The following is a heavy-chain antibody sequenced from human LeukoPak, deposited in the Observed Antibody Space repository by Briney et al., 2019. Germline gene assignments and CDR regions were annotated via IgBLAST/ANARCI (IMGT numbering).Heavy chain of an antibody. J-gene: IGHJ4*02. Sequence: GGSLRLSCGVSGITFSNAWMSWVRQAPGKGLEWVGRIQSKIDGGTTDYAAPVKGRFTISRDDSKDTLFLQMNSLKTEDTAVYYCTRDSSSSPYWGQGTLVTVSS. D-gene: IGHD6-6*01. CDR2: IQSKIDGGTT. V-gene: IGHV3-15*01. CDR1: GITFSNAW. CDR3: TRDSSSSPY.